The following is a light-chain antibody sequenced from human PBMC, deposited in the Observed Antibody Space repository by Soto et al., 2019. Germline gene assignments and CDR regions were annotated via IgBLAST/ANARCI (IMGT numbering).Light chain of an antibody. CDR2: DAS. V-gene: IGKV1-5*01. CDR3: QHYGGMWT. Sequence: DIQMTQSPSTLSASVGDRVTITCRASQSISNRLAWYQQKLGKAPKVLIYDASSLESGVPSRFSGSGSGTEFILTISSLQPDDFASYCCQHYGGMWTFGQGTKVEMK. CDR1: QSISNR. J-gene: IGKJ1*01.